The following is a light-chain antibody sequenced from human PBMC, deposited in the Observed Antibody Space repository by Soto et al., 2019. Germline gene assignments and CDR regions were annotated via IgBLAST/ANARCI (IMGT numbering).Light chain of an antibody. CDR3: HQRTNWPSIT. Sequence: EIVLTQSPATLSLSPGETATLSCRASQSVSNYLAWYQHKPGQAPRLLIYGASNRATGISARISGSGSGRDFSLTINSLEPEDSAGDYCHQRTNWPSITFGQGTRLEI. J-gene: IGKJ5*01. V-gene: IGKV3-11*02. CDR2: GAS. CDR1: QSVSNY.